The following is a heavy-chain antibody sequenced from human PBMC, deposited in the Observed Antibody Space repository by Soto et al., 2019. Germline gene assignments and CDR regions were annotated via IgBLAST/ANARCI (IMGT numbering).Heavy chain of an antibody. D-gene: IGHD6-13*01. J-gene: IGHJ4*02. CDR1: GFSFRSYG. CDR3: ATWRGSWYAADH. CDR2: IWYDGSNK. Sequence: LRLSCAASGFSFRSYGMHWVRQGPGKGLEWVAVIWYDGSNKDYADSVKGRFTVSRDNSKNTLYLEMNSLRAEDTAVYYCATWRGSWYAADHWGQGTQVTVSS. V-gene: IGHV3-33*01.